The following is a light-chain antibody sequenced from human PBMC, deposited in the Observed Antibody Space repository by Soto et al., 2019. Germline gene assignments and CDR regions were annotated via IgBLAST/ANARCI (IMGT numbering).Light chain of an antibody. J-gene: IGKJ3*01. CDR2: GAS. Sequence: EIVLTQSPGTLSVSPGERVTLSCRASQSVGSSYLAWYQQRPGQAPRLLIFGASYRATGIPDRFSGSGSGTDFTLTIRRLEPEDFAVYYCQQYSSSPPEFTFGPGTKVDSK. CDR3: QQYSSSPPEFT. V-gene: IGKV3-20*01. CDR1: QSVGSSY.